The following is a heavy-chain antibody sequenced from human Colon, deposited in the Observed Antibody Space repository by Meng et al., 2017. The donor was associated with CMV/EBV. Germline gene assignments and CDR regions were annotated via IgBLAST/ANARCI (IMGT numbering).Heavy chain of an antibody. Sequence: GGSLRLSCEASGFTFDTFSMNWVRQAPGTGLQWISSISSSSSFIYYADSVRGRFTISRENAKRSLYLQMDDLRVEDTAVYYCARGLGTPTWSQGTLVTVSS. D-gene: IGHD1-14*01. CDR1: GFTFDTFS. CDR2: ISSSSSFI. CDR3: ARGLGTPT. V-gene: IGHV3-21*01. J-gene: IGHJ4*02.